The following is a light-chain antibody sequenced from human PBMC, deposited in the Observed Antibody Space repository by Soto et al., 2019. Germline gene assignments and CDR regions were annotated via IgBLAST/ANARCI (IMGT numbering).Light chain of an antibody. J-gene: IGKJ1*01. CDR2: GAS. Sequence: EIVMTQSPATLSVSPGERATHSCRASQSVSSNLAWYQQKPGQAPRLLIYGASTRATAIPARFSGSGSGTEFTLTISSLQSEDFAVYYCQQYNNWPRTFGQGTKVDIK. CDR3: QQYNNWPRT. V-gene: IGKV3-15*01. CDR1: QSVSSN.